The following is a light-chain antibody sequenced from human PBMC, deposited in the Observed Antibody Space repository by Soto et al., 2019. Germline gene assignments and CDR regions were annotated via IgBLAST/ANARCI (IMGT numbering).Light chain of an antibody. V-gene: IGKV1-8*01. CDR2: AAS. Sequence: AIRMTQSPSSFSASTGDRVTITCRASQGISSYLAWYQQKPGKAPKLLIYAASTLQSGVPSRFSGSGSGTDFTRTISCLQSEDFATYDSQQYYSYPGTFGQGTKVEIK. CDR1: QGISSY. J-gene: IGKJ1*01. CDR3: QQYYSYPGT.